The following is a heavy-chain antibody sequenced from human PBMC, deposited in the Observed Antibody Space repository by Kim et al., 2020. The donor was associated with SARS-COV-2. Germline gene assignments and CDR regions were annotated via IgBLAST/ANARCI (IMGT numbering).Heavy chain of an antibody. D-gene: IGHD1-20*01. CDR1: GGSISSSSYY. CDR3: ASVETVGITGTTAYYYYYGMDV. Sequence: SQTLSLTCTVSGGSISSSSYYWGWIRQPPGKGLEWIGSIYYSGSTYYNPSLSRVTISVDTSKNQFSLKLSSVTAADTAVYYCASVETVGITGTTAYYYYYGMDVWGQGTTVTVSS. CDR2: IYYSGST. V-gene: IGHV4-39*01. J-gene: IGHJ6*02.